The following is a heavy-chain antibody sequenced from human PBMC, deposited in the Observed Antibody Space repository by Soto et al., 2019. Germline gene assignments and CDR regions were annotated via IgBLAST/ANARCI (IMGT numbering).Heavy chain of an antibody. D-gene: IGHD6-13*01. CDR2: IYHTGST. CDR1: GDSISSGGYS. V-gene: IGHV4-30-2*01. J-gene: IGHJ4*02. CDR3: ARGAAAGTGLFDY. Sequence: QLQLQESGSGLVKPSQTLSLTCAVSGDSISSGGYSWSWIRQPPGKGLEWIGYIYHTGSTHYNPSPRSRVTISVDTSENQFSLKLSSVTAADTAVYYCARGAAAGTGLFDYWGQGTLVTVSS.